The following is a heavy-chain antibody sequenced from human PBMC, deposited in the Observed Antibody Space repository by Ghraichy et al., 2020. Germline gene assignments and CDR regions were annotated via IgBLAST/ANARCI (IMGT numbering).Heavy chain of an antibody. Sequence: GGSLRLSCAASGFTFSSYWMSWVRQAPGKGLEWVANIKQDGSEKYYVDSVKGRFTISRDNAKNSLYLQMNSLRAEDTAVYYCASLVEFGDNWNRQKNYNWFDPWGQGTLVTVSS. CDR1: GFTFSSYW. D-gene: IGHD1-20*01. J-gene: IGHJ5*02. CDR3: ASLVEFGDNWNRQKNYNWFDP. V-gene: IGHV3-7*03. CDR2: IKQDGSEK.